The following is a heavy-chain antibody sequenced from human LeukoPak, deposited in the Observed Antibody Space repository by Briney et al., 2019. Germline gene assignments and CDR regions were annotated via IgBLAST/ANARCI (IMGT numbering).Heavy chain of an antibody. CDR1: GFTFSSYS. D-gene: IGHD3-3*01. CDR3: ARAPRDFASDY. V-gene: IGHV3-48*01. Sequence: GGSLRLSCAASGFTFSSYSMNWVRQAPGKGLEWVSYISSSSSTIYYADSVKGRFTISRDNAKNSLYLQMNSLRAEDTAVYYCARAPRDFASDYWGQGTLVTVPS. CDR2: ISSSSSTI. J-gene: IGHJ4*02.